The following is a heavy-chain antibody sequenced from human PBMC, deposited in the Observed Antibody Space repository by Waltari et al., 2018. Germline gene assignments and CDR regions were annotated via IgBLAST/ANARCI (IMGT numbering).Heavy chain of an antibody. CDR1: GFRFTPAW. Sequence: EVQMVESGGGSMKPGDSLRLSCVAYGFRFTPAWLTWVRQAPGKGLEWVGRITSQNDGATTDFAASLRGRFSISRDDSQNMVFLQMSSLRIEDTAVYYCTTLDAPWGGWGHGTLVTVSS. V-gene: IGHV3-15*01. CDR3: TTLDAPWGG. CDR2: ITSQNDGATT. J-gene: IGHJ4*01. D-gene: IGHD7-27*01.